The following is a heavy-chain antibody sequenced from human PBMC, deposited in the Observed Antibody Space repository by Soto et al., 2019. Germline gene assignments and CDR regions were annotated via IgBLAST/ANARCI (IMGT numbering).Heavy chain of an antibody. Sequence: SETLSLTCTISGVSINNLNFYWSWIRQPPGKGLELVGTIHYTGTTYYNPSLESRVSLFVDSSNNQFSLKLTSVTAADTAVYFCARRYRDYFDFWGQGTLVTVSS. CDR2: IHYTGTT. V-gene: IGHV4-39*01. CDR1: GVSINNLNFY. J-gene: IGHJ4*02. CDR3: ARRYRDYFDF. D-gene: IGHD2-2*02.